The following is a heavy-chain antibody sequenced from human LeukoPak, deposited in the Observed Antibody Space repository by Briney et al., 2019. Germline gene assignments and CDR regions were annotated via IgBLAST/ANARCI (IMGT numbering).Heavy chain of an antibody. CDR2: IVPIFGTT. CDR3: VRGPPLGEGPTWFDY. V-gene: IGHV1-69*05. Sequence: EASVKVSCKASGGPFSSYAFSWVRQAPGQGLEWMGGIVPIFGTTNYAEKFQGRVTIITDESTGTAYMELNSQRSDDTAIYYCVRGPPLGEGPTWFDYWGQGTLVTVSS. J-gene: IGHJ4*02. CDR1: GGPFSSYA. D-gene: IGHD3-3*01.